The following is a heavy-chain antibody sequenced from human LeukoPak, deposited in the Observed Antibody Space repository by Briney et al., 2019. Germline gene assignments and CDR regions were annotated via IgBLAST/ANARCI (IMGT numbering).Heavy chain of an antibody. Sequence: HPGGSLRLSCAASGFTFSSYAMNWVRQAPGKGLEWVSSISDNGDSTNYADSVEGRFTISRDNSKNTLYLQMNSLRAEDTAVYYCAKDWWWGQGTLVTVSS. CDR2: ISDNGDST. J-gene: IGHJ4*02. CDR1: GFTFSSYA. V-gene: IGHV3-23*01. CDR3: AKDWW. D-gene: IGHD2-15*01.